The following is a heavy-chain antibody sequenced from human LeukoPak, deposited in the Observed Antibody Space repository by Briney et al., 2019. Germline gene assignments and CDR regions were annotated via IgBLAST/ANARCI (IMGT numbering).Heavy chain of an antibody. V-gene: IGHV3-48*03. CDR2: ISSSGSTI. J-gene: IGHJ4*02. CDR3: ARDFGQWQLNGGYYFDY. Sequence: GRSLRLSCAASGFTFSSYAMNWVRQAPGKGLEWVSYISSSGSTIYYADSVKGRFTISRDNAKNSLYLQMNSLRAEDTAVYYCARDFGQWQLNGGYYFDYWGQGTLVTVSS. D-gene: IGHD6-19*01. CDR1: GFTFSSYA.